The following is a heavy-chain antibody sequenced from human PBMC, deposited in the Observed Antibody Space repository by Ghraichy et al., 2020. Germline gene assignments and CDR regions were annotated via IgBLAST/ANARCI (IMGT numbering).Heavy chain of an antibody. CDR3: ARGYYDTSGYFGGNY. J-gene: IGHJ4*02. CDR2: IYSGGST. CDR1: GFTVSSNY. D-gene: IGHD3-22*01. Sequence: GGSLRLSCAASGFTVSSNYMSWVRQAPGKGLEWVSVIYSGGSTYYAESVKGRFTISRDNSKNTLYLQKNSLRAEDTAVYYCARGYYDTSGYFGGNYWGLGPLVTVSP. V-gene: IGHV3-53*01.